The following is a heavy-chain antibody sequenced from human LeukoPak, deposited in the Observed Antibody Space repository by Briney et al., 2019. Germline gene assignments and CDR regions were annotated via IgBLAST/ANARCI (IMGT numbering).Heavy chain of an antibody. D-gene: IGHD3-22*01. CDR2: IWYGGSNK. J-gene: IGHJ4*02. CDR3: ARDGLSYYYDSSGYYGE. CDR1: GFTLSSYG. Sequence: GGSLRLSCAASGFTLSSYGMHWVRQAPGKGLEWVAVIWYGGSNKYYADSVKGRFTISRDNSKNTLYLQMNSLRAEDTAVYYCARDGLSYYYDSSGYYGEWGQGTLVTVSS. V-gene: IGHV3-33*08.